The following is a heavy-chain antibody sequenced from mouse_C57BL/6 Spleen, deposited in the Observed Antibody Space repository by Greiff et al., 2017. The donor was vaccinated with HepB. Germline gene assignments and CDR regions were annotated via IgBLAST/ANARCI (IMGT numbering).Heavy chain of an antibody. CDR3: ARKGITEGTWFAY. D-gene: IGHD2-4*01. Sequence: VKLMESGPGLVQPSQSLSITCTVSGFSLTSYGVHWVRQSPGKGLEWLGVIWSGGSTDYNAAFISRLSISKDNSKSQVFFKMNSLQADDTAIYYCARKGITEGTWFAYWGQGTLVTVSA. CDR2: IWSGGST. CDR1: GFSLTSYG. J-gene: IGHJ3*01. V-gene: IGHV2-2*01.